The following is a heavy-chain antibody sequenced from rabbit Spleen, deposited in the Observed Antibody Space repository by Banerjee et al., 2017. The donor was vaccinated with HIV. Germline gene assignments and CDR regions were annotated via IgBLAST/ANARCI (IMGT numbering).Heavy chain of an antibody. CDR1: GFSFSSNYY. D-gene: IGHD8-1*01. Sequence: QSLEESGGDLVKPGASPTLTCTASGFSFSSNYYMCWVRQAPGKGLEWIACIYNGDGSTCDASWVNGRFTISRSTSLSTMTLQMTSLTAADTATYFCARDDSSVSSYQFDLWGPGTRVTVS. V-gene: IGHV1S43*01. CDR2: IYNGDGST. J-gene: IGHJ4*01. CDR3: ARDDSSVSSYQFDL.